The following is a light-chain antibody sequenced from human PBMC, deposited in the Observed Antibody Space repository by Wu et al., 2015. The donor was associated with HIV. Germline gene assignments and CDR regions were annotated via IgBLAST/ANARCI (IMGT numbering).Light chain of an antibody. J-gene: IGKJ1*01. CDR2: SAS. Sequence: IRMTQSPPSLSASRGDRVTITCRASQHINTHLAWYQQKSGKAPKLLIYSASTLQSGVPSRFSGSGSGTNFTLTISCLQSENFATYYCQQFSSYPWTFGQGTKVEIK. CDR1: QHINTH. V-gene: IGKV1-8*01. CDR3: QQFSSYPWT.